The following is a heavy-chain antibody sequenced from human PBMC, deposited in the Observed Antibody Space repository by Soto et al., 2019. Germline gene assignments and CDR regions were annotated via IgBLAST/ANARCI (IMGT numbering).Heavy chain of an antibody. V-gene: IGHV1-18*01. Sequence: QVQLVQSGAEVKKPGASVKVSCKASGYTFTSYGISWVRQAPGQGLEWMGWISAYNGNTNYAQKLQGRVTMTTDTSTSTADMELRSLRSDDTAVYYCARDMTDIVVVVAASYYYYGMDVWGQGTTVTVSS. CDR1: GYTFTSYG. CDR3: ARDMTDIVVVVAASYYYYGMDV. J-gene: IGHJ6*02. D-gene: IGHD2-15*01. CDR2: ISAYNGNT.